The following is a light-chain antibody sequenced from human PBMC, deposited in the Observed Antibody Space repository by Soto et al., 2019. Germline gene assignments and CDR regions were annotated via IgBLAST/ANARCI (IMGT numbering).Light chain of an antibody. V-gene: IGKV1-39*01. CDR2: AAS. Sequence: DIQMSQSPPSLSASVGDRVAITCRASQTISTSLNWYRQRPGQAPNLLIYAASNLQSGVPSRFSGSGSGTDFTLTISSLQPEDFATYYCQQSYSTPQTFGQGTKVDIK. J-gene: IGKJ1*01. CDR3: QQSYSTPQT. CDR1: QTISTS.